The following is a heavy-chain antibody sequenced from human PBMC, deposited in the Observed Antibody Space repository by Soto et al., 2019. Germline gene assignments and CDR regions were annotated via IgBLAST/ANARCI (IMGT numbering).Heavy chain of an antibody. J-gene: IGHJ6*02. Sequence: ETLSLTCTVSGGSISSYYWSWIRQPPGKGLEWIGYIYYSGNTNYNPSLKSRVTISVDTSKNQFSLKLSSVTAADTAVYYCAREWRVAATGYYYYYGMDVWGQGTTVTVSS. CDR2: IYYSGNT. D-gene: IGHD2-15*01. CDR1: GGSISSYY. V-gene: IGHV4-59*01. CDR3: AREWRVAATGYYYYYGMDV.